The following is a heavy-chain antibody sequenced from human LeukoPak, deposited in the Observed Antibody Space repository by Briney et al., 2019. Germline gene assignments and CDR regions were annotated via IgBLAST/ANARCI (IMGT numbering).Heavy chain of an antibody. Sequence: PGGSLRLSCAASGFTFSSYAMRWIRQAPGKGLEWVSAISGSGGSTYYADSVKGRFTISRDNSKNTLYLQMNSLRAEDTAVYYCAKDPYYDSSGYHPRFDYWGQGTLVTVSS. J-gene: IGHJ4*02. V-gene: IGHV3-23*01. CDR3: AKDPYYDSSGYHPRFDY. D-gene: IGHD3-22*01. CDR2: ISGSGGST. CDR1: GFTFSSYA.